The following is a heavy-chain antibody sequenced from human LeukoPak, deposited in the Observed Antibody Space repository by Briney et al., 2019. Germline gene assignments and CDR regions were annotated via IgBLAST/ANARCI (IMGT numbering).Heavy chain of an antibody. J-gene: IGHJ4*02. CDR2: IHDTGST. V-gene: IGHV4-4*02. CDR3: ATYYDILSGYTFDY. D-gene: IGHD3-9*01. Sequence: PSGTLSLTCTVSGGSISRSIWWSWVRQPPGKGLEWIGEIHDTGSTNYNPPLKSRVTMSLDKSKNQFSLNLNSVTAADTAVYYCATYYDILSGYTFDYWGQGTLVAVSS. CDR1: GGSISRSIW.